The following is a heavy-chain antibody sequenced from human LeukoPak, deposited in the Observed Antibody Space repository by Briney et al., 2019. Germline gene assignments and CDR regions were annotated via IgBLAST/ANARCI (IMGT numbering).Heavy chain of an antibody. J-gene: IGHJ4*02. CDR3: ARGGWNKFDY. CDR2: IYFSGST. Sequence: SETLSLTCTVSGGSISSYYWRWIRQPAGTGRGGIGYIYFSGSTNYNPSLKRQATISVKTSKNQFSLTRSSVTAADTAVYYCARGGWNKFDYWGQGTLVTVSS. CDR1: GGSISSYY. D-gene: IGHD3-22*01. V-gene: IGHV4-59*01.